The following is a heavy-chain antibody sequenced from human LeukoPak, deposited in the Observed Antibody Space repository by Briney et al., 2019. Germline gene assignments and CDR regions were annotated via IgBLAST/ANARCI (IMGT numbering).Heavy chain of an antibody. J-gene: IGHJ3*02. CDR2: ISSSSSYI. CDR1: GFTFSSYS. CDR3: ARDRGSIVARPNAFDI. D-gene: IGHD6-6*01. Sequence: GGSLRLSCAASGFTFSSYSMNWVRQAPGKGLEWVSSISSSSSYIYYADSVKGRFTISRDNAKNSLYLQMNSLRAEDTAVYYCARDRGSIVARPNAFDIWGQGTLVTVSS. V-gene: IGHV3-21*01.